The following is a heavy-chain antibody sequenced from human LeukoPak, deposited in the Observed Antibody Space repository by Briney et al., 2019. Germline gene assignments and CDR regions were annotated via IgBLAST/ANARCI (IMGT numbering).Heavy chain of an antibody. Sequence: GASVKVSCKASGYTFTSYDINWVRQAPGQRLEWMGWISAYNGNTNYAQKLQGRVTMTTDTSTSTAYMELRSLRSDDTAVYYCTRDLPYSSSWESIDYWGQGTLVTVSS. D-gene: IGHD6-13*01. CDR3: TRDLPYSSSWESIDY. CDR2: ISAYNGNT. CDR1: GYTFTSYD. V-gene: IGHV1-18*01. J-gene: IGHJ4*02.